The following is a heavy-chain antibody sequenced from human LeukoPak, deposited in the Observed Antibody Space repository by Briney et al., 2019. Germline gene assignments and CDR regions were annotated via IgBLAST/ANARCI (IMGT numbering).Heavy chain of an antibody. D-gene: IGHD3-3*01. Sequence: ASVKVSCKASGYTFTSYDINWVRQATGQGLEWMGWMNPNSGNTGYAQKFQGRVTITRNTSISTAYMELSSLRSEDTAVYYCARGGWYYDFWSGYRGNWFDPWGQGTLVTVSS. J-gene: IGHJ5*02. CDR3: ARGGWYYDFWSGYRGNWFDP. V-gene: IGHV1-8*03. CDR1: GYTFTSYD. CDR2: MNPNSGNT.